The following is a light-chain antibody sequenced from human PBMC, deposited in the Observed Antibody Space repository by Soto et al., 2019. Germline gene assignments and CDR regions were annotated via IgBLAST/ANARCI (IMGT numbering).Light chain of an antibody. V-gene: IGKV1-12*01. J-gene: IGKJ2*01. CDR1: QNINSW. Sequence: DLQMTQSPSSVSASVGDRVTITCRANQNINSWLAWYQQKPGKAPKLLIYVASRLLSGVPSRFSGSGSGTDFTLTITNLEPEDFATYYCQQGDTLPYTFGQGTRLEIK. CDR2: VAS. CDR3: QQGDTLPYT.